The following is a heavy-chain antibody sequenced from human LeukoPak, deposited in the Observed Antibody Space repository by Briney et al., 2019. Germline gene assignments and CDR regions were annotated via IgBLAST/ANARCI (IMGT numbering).Heavy chain of an antibody. D-gene: IGHD5-24*01. V-gene: IGHV4-59*11. J-gene: IGHJ4*02. Sequence: SETLSLTRTVSGGSISSHYWSWIRQPPGKGLEWIGYIYYSGSTNYNPSLKSRVTISVDTSKNQFSLKLSSVTAADTAVYYCARAGLATSRGPFDYWGQGTLVTVSS. CDR3: ARAGLATSRGPFDY. CDR2: IYYSGST. CDR1: GGSISSHY.